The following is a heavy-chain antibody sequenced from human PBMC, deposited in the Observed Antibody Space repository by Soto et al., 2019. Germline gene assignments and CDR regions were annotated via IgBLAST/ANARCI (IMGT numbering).Heavy chain of an antibody. Sequence: QVQLVQSGAEVKKPGSSVKVSCKASGGTFSSYAISWVRQAPGQGLEWMGGITPIFGTANYAQKFQGRVTITADESTSTAYMELSSLRSEDTAVYYCARDQVGASRYYFDYWGQGTLVTVSS. CDR2: ITPIFGTA. J-gene: IGHJ4*02. D-gene: IGHD1-26*01. V-gene: IGHV1-69*01. CDR3: ARDQVGASRYYFDY. CDR1: GGTFSSYA.